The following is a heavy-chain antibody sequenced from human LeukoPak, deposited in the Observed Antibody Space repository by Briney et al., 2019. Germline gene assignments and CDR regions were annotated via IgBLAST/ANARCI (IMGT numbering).Heavy chain of an antibody. J-gene: IGHJ4*02. D-gene: IGHD3-22*01. Sequence: PSETLSLTCAVYGGSFSGYYWSWIRQPPGKGLEWIGEINHSGSTNYNPSLKSRVTISVDTSKNQFSLKLSPVTAADTAVYYCARGEGHYYDSSGYYRASYYFDYWGQGTLVTVSS. CDR1: GGSFSGYY. CDR2: INHSGST. V-gene: IGHV4-34*01. CDR3: ARGEGHYYDSSGYYRASYYFDY.